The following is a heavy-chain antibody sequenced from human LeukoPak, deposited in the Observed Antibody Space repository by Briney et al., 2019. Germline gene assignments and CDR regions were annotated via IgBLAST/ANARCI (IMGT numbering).Heavy chain of an antibody. CDR1: AYTFTGYY. CDR3: ARRSRNGLDAFDI. D-gene: IGHD1-14*01. J-gene: IGHJ3*02. CDR2: IDPNNGDT. Sequence: ASVKVSCKASAYTFTGYYLHWVRQAPGQGLRWMGWIDPNNGDTDYAQKFQGRVTMTRDRSISTAYMELGRLTSDDTAVYYCARRSRNGLDAFDIWGQGTMVTVSS. V-gene: IGHV1-2*02.